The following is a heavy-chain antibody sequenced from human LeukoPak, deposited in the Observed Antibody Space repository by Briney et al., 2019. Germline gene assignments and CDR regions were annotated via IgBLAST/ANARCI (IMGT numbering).Heavy chain of an antibody. D-gene: IGHD3-9*01. CDR2: IYYSGST. CDR3: ARQSGRYFDWLSGPDAFDI. J-gene: IGHJ3*02. CDR1: GGSISSYY. V-gene: IGHV4-59*01. Sequence: NPSETLSLTCTVSGGSISSYYWSWIRQPPGKGLEWIGYIYYSGSTNYNPSLKSRVTISVDTSRNQFSLKLSSVTAADTAVYYCARQSGRYFDWLSGPDAFDIWGQGTMVTVSS.